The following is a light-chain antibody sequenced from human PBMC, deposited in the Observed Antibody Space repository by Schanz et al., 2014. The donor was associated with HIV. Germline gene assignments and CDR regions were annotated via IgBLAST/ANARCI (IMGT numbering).Light chain of an antibody. V-gene: IGKV3D-15*01. CDR2: GAS. J-gene: IGKJ1*01. CDR1: QSFSRN. Sequence: EIVLTQSPVTLSVSPGERATLSCRASQSFSRNLAWYQQRPGQAPRLLIYGASTRATGIPDRFSGSGSGTDFTLTINRLEPEDFAIYYCQQYNNWPWTFGRGTKVDI. CDR3: QQYNNWPWT.